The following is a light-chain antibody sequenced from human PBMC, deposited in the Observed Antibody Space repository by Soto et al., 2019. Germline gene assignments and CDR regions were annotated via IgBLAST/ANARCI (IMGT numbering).Light chain of an antibody. CDR3: QQYNNWPPIT. J-gene: IGKJ5*01. V-gene: IGKV3-15*01. Sequence: EIVFTQSPATLSLSPWERATLSCRASQSVGTYLAWYQQKPGQAPRLPLYDTSTRATGIPARFSGSGSGTEFTLTISSLQSEDFAVYYCQQYNNWPPITFGQGTRLEI. CDR2: DTS. CDR1: QSVGTY.